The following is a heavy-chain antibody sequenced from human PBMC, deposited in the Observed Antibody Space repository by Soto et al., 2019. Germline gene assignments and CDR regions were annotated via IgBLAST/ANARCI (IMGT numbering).Heavy chain of an antibody. Sequence: SETLSLTCTVSGGSISSGGYYWSWIRQHPGKGLEWIGYIYYSGSTYYNPSLKSRVTISVDTSKNQFSLKLSSVTAADTAVYYCAREGLAARPGAGARDYGDYEGDYWGQGTLVTVSS. J-gene: IGHJ4*02. D-gene: IGHD4-17*01. V-gene: IGHV4-31*03. CDR1: GGSISSGGYY. CDR2: IYYSGST. CDR3: AREGLAARPGAGARDYGDYEGDY.